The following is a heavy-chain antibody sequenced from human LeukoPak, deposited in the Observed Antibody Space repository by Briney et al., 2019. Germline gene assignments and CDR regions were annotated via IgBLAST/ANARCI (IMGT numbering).Heavy chain of an antibody. V-gene: IGHV3-9*01. CDR1: GFTFDDYA. D-gene: IGHD3-22*01. J-gene: IGHJ4*02. Sequence: GGSLRLSCAASGFTFDDYAMHWVRPAPGKGLEWVSGISWNSGSIGYADSVKGRFTISRDNAKNSLYLQMNSLRAEDTALYYCAKGPSNSDYYDSSGYFYWGQGTLVTVSS. CDR3: AKGPSNSDYYDSSGYFY. CDR2: ISWNSGSI.